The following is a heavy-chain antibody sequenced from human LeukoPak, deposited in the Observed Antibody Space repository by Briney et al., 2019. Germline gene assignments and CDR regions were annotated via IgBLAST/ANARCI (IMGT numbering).Heavy chain of an antibody. CDR1: GGSFSGYY. V-gene: IGHV4-34*01. D-gene: IGHD6-19*01. J-gene: IGHJ4*02. CDR3: ASHSGWSGPSE. Sequence: SETLSLTCAVYGGSFSGYYWSWIRQPPGKGLEWIGEINHSGSTNYNPSLKSRVTISVDKSKNQFSLKLSSVTAADTAVYYCASHSGWSGPSEWGQGTLVTVSS. CDR2: INHSGST.